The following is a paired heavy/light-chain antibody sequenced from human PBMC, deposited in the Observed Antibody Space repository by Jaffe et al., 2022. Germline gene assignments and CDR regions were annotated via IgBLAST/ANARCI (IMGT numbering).Light chain of an antibody. CDR2: AAS. CDR1: QGIRSY. V-gene: IGKV1-12*01. CDR3: QQANSFPIT. Sequence: DIQMTQSPSSVSASVGDTVTITCRASQGIRSYLAWYQQKPGKAPKLLIYAASNLQSGVPSRFSGSGSGTDFTLTITSLQPEDFATYYCQQANSFPITFGQGTRLEIK. J-gene: IGKJ5*01.
Heavy chain of an antibody. CDR1: GFTFNAYG. CDR2: IRSDGRNE. D-gene: IGHD6-25*01. J-gene: IGHJ5*02. Sequence: QVQLVESGGGVVQPGGSLGLSCAASGFTFNAYGMHWVRQAPGKGLEWVAFIRSDGRNENYADSVKGRFTISRDSSKNTLYLQMNNLRTEDTAVYYCARKNPPALGPGTWLDPWGQGTLVTVSS. V-gene: IGHV3-30*02. CDR3: ARKNPPALGPGTWLDP.